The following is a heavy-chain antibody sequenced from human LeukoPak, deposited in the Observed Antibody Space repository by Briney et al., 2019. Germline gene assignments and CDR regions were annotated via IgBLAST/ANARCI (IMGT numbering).Heavy chain of an antibody. CDR2: ISSSGSTI. CDR1: GFTFSSYE. Sequence: GGSLRLSCAASGFTFSSYEMNWVRQAPGKGLEWVSYISSSGSTIYYADSVKGRFTISRDNSKNTLYLQMNSLRAEDTAVYYCAKGSLLWFGELEWGQGTLVTVSS. J-gene: IGHJ4*02. V-gene: IGHV3-48*03. CDR3: AKGSLLWFGELE. D-gene: IGHD3-10*01.